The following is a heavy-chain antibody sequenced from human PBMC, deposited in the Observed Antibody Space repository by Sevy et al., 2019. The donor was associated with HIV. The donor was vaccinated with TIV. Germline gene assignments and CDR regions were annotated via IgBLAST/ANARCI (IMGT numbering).Heavy chain of an antibody. CDR1: GASVRSGNYY. D-gene: IGHD3-10*01. J-gene: IGHJ4*02. CDR2: IHYRGST. Sequence: SETLFLTCGVSGASVRSGNYYWSWIRQAPGKGLEWIGYIHYRGSTNYTPSLKSRVTISVDTSKNQFSLRLISVTDADTAVYYCARVSTMVEEVTYFFDYWGQGTLVTVSS. CDR3: ARVSTMVEEVTYFFDY. V-gene: IGHV4-61*01.